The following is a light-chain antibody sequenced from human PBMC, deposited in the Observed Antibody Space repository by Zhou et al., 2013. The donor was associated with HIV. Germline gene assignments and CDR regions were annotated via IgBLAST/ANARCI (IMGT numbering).Light chain of an antibody. V-gene: IGKV3-20*01. CDR3: QHYNGYST. Sequence: EIVLTQSPATLSLSPGDRANLSCRASQSVSNFLAWYQQKPGQAPRLLIYGASSRATGIPDRFSGSGSGTDFTLTISRLEPEDFATYYCQHYNGYSTFGQGTKVEIK. CDR1: QSVSNF. J-gene: IGKJ1*01. CDR2: GAS.